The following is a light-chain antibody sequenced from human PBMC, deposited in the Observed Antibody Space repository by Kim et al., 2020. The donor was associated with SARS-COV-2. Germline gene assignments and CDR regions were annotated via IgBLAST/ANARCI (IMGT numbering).Light chain of an antibody. J-gene: IGLJ1*01. CDR3: CSYAGGSTPNNV. Sequence: QSALTQPASMSGSPGQSITISCTGTSSDVGSYDLVSWYQQHPGKAPKLLIYELNKRPSGISYRFSGSKSGNTASLTISGLQGEDEADYYCCSYAGGSTPNNVFGMGTKVTVL. CDR2: ELN. V-gene: IGLV2-23*02. CDR1: SSDVGSYDL.